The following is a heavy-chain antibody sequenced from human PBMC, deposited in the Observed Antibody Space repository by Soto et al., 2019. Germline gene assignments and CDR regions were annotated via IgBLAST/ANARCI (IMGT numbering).Heavy chain of an antibody. D-gene: IGHD2-2*02. CDR1: GYSFTSYW. CDR2: IDPSDSYT. V-gene: IGHV5-10-1*01. CDR3: ARLPGCSSTSCYNEGIYYYYGMDV. Sequence: HGESLKISCKGSGYSFTSYWISWMRQMPGKGLEWMGRIDPSDSYTNYSPSFQGHVTISADKSISTAYLQWSSLKASDTAMYYCARLPGCSSTSCYNEGIYYYYGMDVWGQGTTVTVSS. J-gene: IGHJ6*02.